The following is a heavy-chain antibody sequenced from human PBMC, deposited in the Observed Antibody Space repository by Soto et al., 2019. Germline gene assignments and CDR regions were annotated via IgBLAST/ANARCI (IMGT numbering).Heavy chain of an antibody. Sequence: PGGSLRLSCAASGFTFSSYSMNWVRQAPGKGLEWVSYISSSSSTIYYADSVKGRFTISRDNAKNSLYLQMNSLRAEDTAVYYCATDTYYDFWSGYSPPYYYYYMDVWGKGTTVTVSS. J-gene: IGHJ6*03. CDR3: ATDTYYDFWSGYSPPYYYYYMDV. D-gene: IGHD3-3*01. CDR2: ISSSSSTI. CDR1: GFTFSSYS. V-gene: IGHV3-48*01.